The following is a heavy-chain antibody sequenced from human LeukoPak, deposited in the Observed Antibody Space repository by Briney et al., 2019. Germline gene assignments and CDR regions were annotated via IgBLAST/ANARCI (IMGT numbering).Heavy chain of an antibody. V-gene: IGHV3-23*01. CDR3: AKVYILTVSPGYFDY. D-gene: IGHD3-9*01. CDR1: GFTFSNYA. CDR2: ISGSGGTT. Sequence: GGSLRLSCVASGFTFSNYAMNWVRQAPGKGLKWVSTISGSGGTTYYADSVKGRFTISRDNSKNTLYLQMNSLRAEDTAVYYCAKVYILTVSPGYFDYWGQGTLVTVSS. J-gene: IGHJ4*02.